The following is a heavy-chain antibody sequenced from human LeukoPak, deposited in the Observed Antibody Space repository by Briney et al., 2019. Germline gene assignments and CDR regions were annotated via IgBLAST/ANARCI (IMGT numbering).Heavy chain of an antibody. CDR3: ARGGIPVYYYYMDV. D-gene: IGHD5-12*01. CDR2: INPNSGGT. Sequence: GASVKVSCKASGYTFTGYYMHWVRQAPGQALEWMGWINPNSGGTNYAQKFQGRVTMTRDTSISTAYMELSRLRSDDTAIYYCARGGIPVYYYYMDVWDKGTTVTISS. J-gene: IGHJ6*03. CDR1: GYTFTGYY. V-gene: IGHV1-2*02.